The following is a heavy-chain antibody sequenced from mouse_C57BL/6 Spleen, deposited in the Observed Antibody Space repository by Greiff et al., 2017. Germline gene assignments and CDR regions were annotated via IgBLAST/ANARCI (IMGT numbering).Heavy chain of an antibody. V-gene: IGHV1-22*01. CDR2: INPNNGGT. CDR3: ERGGNYGY. J-gene: IGHJ2*02. CDR1: GYTFTDYN. D-gene: IGHD2-1*01. Sequence: VQLKQSGPELVKPGASVKMSCKASGYTFTDYNMHWVKQSHGKSLEWIGYINPNNGGTSYNQKFKGQAKLTVNKSSSTAYMELRSLTSKDSAVYYCERGGNYGYWGQGTSLTVSA.